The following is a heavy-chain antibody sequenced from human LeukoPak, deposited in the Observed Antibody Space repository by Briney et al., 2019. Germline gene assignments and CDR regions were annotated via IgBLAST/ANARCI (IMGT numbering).Heavy chain of an antibody. Sequence: PSETLSLTCTVSGGSISSYYWSWIRQPAGKGLEWIGRIYTSGSTNYNPSLKSRVTMSVDTSKNQFSLKLSSVTAADTAVYYCARGAGRVDIVVVPANYYYMDVWGKGTTVTVSS. V-gene: IGHV4-4*07. CDR3: ARGAGRVDIVVVPANYYYMDV. CDR1: GGSISSYY. D-gene: IGHD2-2*01. J-gene: IGHJ6*03. CDR2: IYTSGST.